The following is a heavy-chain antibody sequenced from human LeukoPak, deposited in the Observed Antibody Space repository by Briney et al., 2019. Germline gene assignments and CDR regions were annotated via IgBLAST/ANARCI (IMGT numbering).Heavy chain of an antibody. Sequence: SETLSLTCAVYGGSFSGYYWSWIRQPPGKGLEWIGEINHSGSTNYNPSLKSRVTISVDTSKNQFSLKLSSVTAADTAVYYCARGPANIVVVTATQPFDYWGQGTLSPSPQ. D-gene: IGHD2-21*02. CDR3: ARGPANIVVVTATQPFDY. J-gene: IGHJ4*02. CDR1: GGSFSGYY. CDR2: INHSGST. V-gene: IGHV4-34*01.